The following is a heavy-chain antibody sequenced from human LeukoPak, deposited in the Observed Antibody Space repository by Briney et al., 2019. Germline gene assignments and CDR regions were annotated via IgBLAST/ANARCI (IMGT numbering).Heavy chain of an antibody. CDR2: IFYSGST. D-gene: IGHD6-13*01. J-gene: IGHJ5*02. V-gene: IGHV4-39*07. CDR1: GGSISTSNYY. Sequence: SETLSLTCTVSGGSISTSNYYWGWIRQPPGKGLEWIGNIFYSGSTYYSPSLRSRVTISVDTSKNQFSLKLSSVTAADTAVYYCARAGSSSWYGWFDPWGQGTLVTVSS. CDR3: ARAGSSSWYGWFDP.